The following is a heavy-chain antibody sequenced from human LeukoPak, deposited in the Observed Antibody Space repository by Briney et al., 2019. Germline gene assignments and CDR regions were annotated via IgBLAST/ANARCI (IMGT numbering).Heavy chain of an antibody. CDR1: GFTFSSYS. CDR2: ISSSSSTI. Sequence: PGGSLRLSCAASGFTFSSYSMNWVRQAPGKGLEWVSYISSSSSTIYYADSVKGRFSVSRDNGQNTVYLQMNSLRVDDTGIYFCLAWASPTPYWGPGTPVAVSS. J-gene: IGHJ1*01. V-gene: IGHV3-48*04. D-gene: IGHD1-26*01. CDR3: LAWASPTPY.